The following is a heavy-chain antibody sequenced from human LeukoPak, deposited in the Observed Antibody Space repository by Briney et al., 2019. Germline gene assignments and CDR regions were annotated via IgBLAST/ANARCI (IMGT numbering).Heavy chain of an antibody. Sequence: GGCLRLSCAASGFSVSSNYMSWVRQAPGKGLDWVSVTDNGGNTYYADSVKGRFTISRDNSKNTLYLQMNSLRAEDTAVYYCARGGSARSLGNWGQGTLVSVSS. J-gene: IGHJ4*02. CDR2: TDNGGNT. D-gene: IGHD6-6*01. V-gene: IGHV3-53*01. CDR1: GFSVSSNY. CDR3: ARGGSARSLGN.